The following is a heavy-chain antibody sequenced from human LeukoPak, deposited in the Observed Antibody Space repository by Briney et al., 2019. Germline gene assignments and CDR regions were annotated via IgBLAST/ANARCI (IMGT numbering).Heavy chain of an antibody. CDR2: ISYDGSNK. CDR3: ASAAMVRGVDY. J-gene: IGHJ4*02. V-gene: IGHV3-30-3*01. CDR1: GFTFSSYA. D-gene: IGHD3-10*01. Sequence: GGSLRLSCAASGFTFSSYAMHWVRQAPGKGLEWVAVISYDGSNKYYADSVKGRFTISRDNSKNTLYLQMNSLRAEDTAVYYCASAAMVRGVDYWGQGTLVTVSS.